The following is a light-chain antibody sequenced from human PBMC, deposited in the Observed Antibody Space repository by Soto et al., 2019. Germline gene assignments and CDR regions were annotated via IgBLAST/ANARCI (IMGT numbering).Light chain of an antibody. Sequence: IQLTQSPSSLSASVGDRVTITCRAGQGITSYLAWYQQRPGKAPGLLIYSASTLQSGVPSRFSGSGYGTDFSLTISNLQPDDFATYYCQQYNSYPRTFGQGTKVDIK. CDR2: SAS. CDR1: QGITSY. CDR3: QQYNSYPRT. J-gene: IGKJ1*01. V-gene: IGKV1-9*01.